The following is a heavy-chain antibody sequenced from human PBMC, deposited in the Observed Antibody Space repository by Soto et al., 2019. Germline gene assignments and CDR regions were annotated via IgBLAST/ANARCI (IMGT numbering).Heavy chain of an antibody. J-gene: IGHJ3*02. V-gene: IGHV4-31*03. CDR1: GGSISSGSYY. CDR2: IYYSGST. CDR3: ARDQDFYDSSGHDAFEI. Sequence: PSETLSLTCTVSGGSISSGSYYRSWIRQHPGKGLEWIGYIYYSGSTHYNPSLKSRVTISVDTSKNQFSLRLSSVTAADTAVYYCARDQDFYDSSGHDAFEIWGQGTMVTNSS. D-gene: IGHD3-22*01.